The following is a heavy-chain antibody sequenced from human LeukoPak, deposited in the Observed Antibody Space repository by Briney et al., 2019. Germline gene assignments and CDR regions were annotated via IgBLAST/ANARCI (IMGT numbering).Heavy chain of an antibody. CDR3: ASDRYCSSTSCYGNWFDP. CDR1: GYTFTSYY. Sequence: ASVEVSCKASGYTFTSYYMHWVRQAPGQGLEWMGIINPSGGSTSYAQKFQGRVTITADESTSTAYMELSSLRSEDTAVYYCASDRYCSSTSCYGNWFDPWGQGTLVTVSS. V-gene: IGHV1-46*01. D-gene: IGHD2-2*01. J-gene: IGHJ5*02. CDR2: INPSGGST.